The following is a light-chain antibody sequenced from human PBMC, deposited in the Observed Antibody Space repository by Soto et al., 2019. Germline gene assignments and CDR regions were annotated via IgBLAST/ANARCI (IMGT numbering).Light chain of an antibody. Sequence: DIQMTQSPSSVSASVGDRVTITCRASQGISGWLAWYQQTPGTAPNLLISAASSRQSGVPSRFSGSGSGTDFTLIISNLQTEDFAIYYCQQSNNFPLTFGGGTKVEIK. CDR3: QQSNNFPLT. CDR1: QGISGW. V-gene: IGKV1-12*01. CDR2: AAS. J-gene: IGKJ4*01.